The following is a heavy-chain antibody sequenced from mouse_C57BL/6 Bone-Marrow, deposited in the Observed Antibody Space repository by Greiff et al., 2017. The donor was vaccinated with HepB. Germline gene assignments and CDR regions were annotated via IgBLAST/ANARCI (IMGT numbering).Heavy chain of an antibody. CDR3: APNYYGSSYSDYFDY. CDR2: IYPGSGST. Sequence: QVQLQQPGAELVKPGASVKMSCKASGYTFTSYWITWVKQRPGQGLEWIGDIYPGSGSTNYNEKFKSKATLTVDTSSSTAYMQLSSLTSEDSAVYYCAPNYYGSSYSDYFDYWGQGTTLTVSS. J-gene: IGHJ2*01. V-gene: IGHV1-55*01. D-gene: IGHD1-1*01. CDR1: GYTFTSYW.